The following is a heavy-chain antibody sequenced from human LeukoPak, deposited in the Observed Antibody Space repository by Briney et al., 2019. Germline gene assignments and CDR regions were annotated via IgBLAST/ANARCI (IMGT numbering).Heavy chain of an antibody. CDR3: ASSDTLGYCSGGSCYAYYFDY. CDR1: GCTFSSYA. CDR2: IIPIFGTA. J-gene: IGHJ4*02. V-gene: IGHV1-69*13. Sequence: ASVKVSCKASGCTFSSYAISWVRQAPGQGLEWMGGIIPIFGTANYAQKFQGRVTITADESTSTAYMELSSLRSEDTAVYYCASSDTLGYCSGGSCYAYYFDYWGQGTLVTVSS. D-gene: IGHD2-15*01.